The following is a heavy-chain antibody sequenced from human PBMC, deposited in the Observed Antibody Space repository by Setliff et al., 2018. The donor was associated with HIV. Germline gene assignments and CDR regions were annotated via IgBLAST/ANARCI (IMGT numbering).Heavy chain of an antibody. V-gene: IGHV4-34*01. CDR2: IHITGNT. Sequence: SETLSLTCAVYGGSFSGYYWSWIRQPPGKGLEWIGHIHITGNTDYNPSLKSRVTISLDTARNQFSLELTSVTATDTAVYYCARDRRDDYYLTAYFDSLGQGTVVTVSS. CDR1: GGSFSGYY. D-gene: IGHD1-26*01. J-gene: IGHJ4*02. CDR3: ARDRRDDYYLTAYFDS.